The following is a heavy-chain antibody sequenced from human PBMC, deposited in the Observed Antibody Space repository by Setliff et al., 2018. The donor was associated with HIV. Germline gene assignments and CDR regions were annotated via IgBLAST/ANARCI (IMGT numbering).Heavy chain of an antibody. CDR3: ARLTRITTAGH. V-gene: IGHV4-4*07. Sequence: KTSETLSLTCTISGGSFGVYRWSWIRQSAGRGLEWIGRIDSSGTTDYKPSLKGRVAISVDTSRNQFSLRVTSVTAADTAVYYCARLTRITTAGHWGQGTLVTVSS. CDR1: GGSFGVYR. D-gene: IGHD6-13*01. J-gene: IGHJ4*02. CDR2: IDSSGTT.